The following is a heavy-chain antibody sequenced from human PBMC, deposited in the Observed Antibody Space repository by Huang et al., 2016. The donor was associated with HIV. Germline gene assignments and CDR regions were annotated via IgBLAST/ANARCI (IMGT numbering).Heavy chain of an antibody. Sequence: EVRLVESGGGLVQPGRSLRLSCAGSGFNFDDYAMDWVRQAPGKGLEWVSGISWNSDSIRYVDSVKCRFTISRDNAKNALFLQMNSLRPEDTALYYCVTGRSSSWYYDNWGQGTLVTVSS. CDR2: ISWNSDSI. V-gene: IGHV3-9*01. CDR3: VTGRSSSWYYDN. J-gene: IGHJ4*02. D-gene: IGHD6-19*01. CDR1: GFNFDDYA.